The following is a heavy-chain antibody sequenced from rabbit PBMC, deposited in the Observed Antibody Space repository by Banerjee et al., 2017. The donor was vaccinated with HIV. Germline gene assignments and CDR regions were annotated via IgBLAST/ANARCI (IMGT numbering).Heavy chain of an antibody. Sequence: QEQVVESGGGLVQPEGSLTLTCTASGFSFSSTYWICWVRQAPGKGLEWIGCMNTGSSGITYYASWAKGRFTISKTSSTTVTLQMTSLTAADTATYFCAREAYSYVNVDVTLWGPGTLVTVS. CDR2: MNTGSSGIT. D-gene: IGHD6-1*01. V-gene: IGHV1S45*01. CDR1: GFSFSSTYW. J-gene: IGHJ4*01. CDR3: AREAYSYVNVDVTL.